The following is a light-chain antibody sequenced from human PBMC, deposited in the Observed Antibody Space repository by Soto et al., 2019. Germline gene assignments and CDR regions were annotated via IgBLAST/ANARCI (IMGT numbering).Light chain of an antibody. CDR2: GAY. Sequence: IVFTQFPGTLALSPGGRATLSFRASQSVSSSYLAWYQQKPGQAHRLLIYGAYSRATGIQDRFSGSGSGTDFTLTIRRLEPEDFAVYYCKQYGSSPLTFGGGTKVDIK. J-gene: IGKJ4*01. CDR1: QSVSSSY. V-gene: IGKV3-20*01. CDR3: KQYGSSPLT.